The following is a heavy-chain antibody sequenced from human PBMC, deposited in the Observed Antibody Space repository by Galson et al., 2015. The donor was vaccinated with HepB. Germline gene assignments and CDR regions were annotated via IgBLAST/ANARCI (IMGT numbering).Heavy chain of an antibody. D-gene: IGHD5-18*01. CDR2: IDPSDSYT. Sequence: QSGAEVKKPGESLRISCKGSGYSFTSYWISWVRQMPGKGLEWMGRIDPSDSYTNYSPSFQGHVTISADKSISTAYLQWSSLKASDTAMYYWARHSPIQLWLEPFDYWGQGTLVTVSS. CDR1: GYSFTSYW. V-gene: IGHV5-10-1*01. J-gene: IGHJ4*02. CDR3: ARHSPIQLWLEPFDY.